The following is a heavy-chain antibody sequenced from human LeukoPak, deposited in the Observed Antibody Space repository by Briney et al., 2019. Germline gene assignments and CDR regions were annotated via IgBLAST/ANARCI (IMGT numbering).Heavy chain of an antibody. Sequence: PGGSLRLSCAASGFTFSDYYMSWIRQAPGKGLEWVSYISSSGSTIYYADSVKGRFTISRDNAKNSLYLQMNSLRAEDTAVYYCARRRDSGSLQHFDYWGQGTLVTVSS. CDR2: ISSSGSTI. D-gene: IGHD1-26*01. CDR1: GFTFSDYY. V-gene: IGHV3-11*01. CDR3: ARRRDSGSLQHFDY. J-gene: IGHJ4*02.